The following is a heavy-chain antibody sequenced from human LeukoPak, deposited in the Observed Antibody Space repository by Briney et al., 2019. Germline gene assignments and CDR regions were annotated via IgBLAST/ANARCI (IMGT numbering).Heavy chain of an antibody. CDR2: IYYSGST. D-gene: IGHD3-10*01. CDR1: GGSISSSSYY. CDR3: ASPSRLLWFGEFGY. V-gene: IGHV4-39*07. Sequence: SETLSLTCTVSGGSISSSSYYWGWIRQPPGKGLEWIGSIYYSGSTYYNPSLKSRVTISVDTSKNQFSLKLSPVTAADTAVYYCASPSRLLWFGEFGYWGQGTLVTVSS. J-gene: IGHJ4*02.